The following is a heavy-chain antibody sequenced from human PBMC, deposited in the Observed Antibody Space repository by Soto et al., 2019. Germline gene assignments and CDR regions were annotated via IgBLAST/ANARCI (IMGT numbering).Heavy chain of an antibody. Sequence: QVTLKESGPVLVKPTETLTLTCTVSGFSLSNARMGVSWIRQPPGKALEWLAHIFSNDEKSYSTSLKSRLTISKDTSKSQAVLTMTNMDPVDTATYYCARTRDYGDYGLVAPYYFDYWGQGTLVTVSS. CDR2: IFSNDEK. D-gene: IGHD4-17*01. CDR3: ARTRDYGDYGLVAPYYFDY. V-gene: IGHV2-26*01. J-gene: IGHJ4*02. CDR1: GFSLSNARMG.